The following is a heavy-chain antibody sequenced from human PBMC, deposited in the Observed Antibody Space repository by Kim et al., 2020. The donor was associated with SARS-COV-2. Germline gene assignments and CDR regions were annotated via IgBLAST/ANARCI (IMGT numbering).Heavy chain of an antibody. J-gene: IGHJ6*02. CDR1: GYSFTSYG. CDR2: ISGYNDNT. Sequence: ASVKVSCKASGYSFTSYGISWVRQAPGQGLEWMGWISGYNDNTEYAAKVEGRVTLTTDTSTRTAYLELRSLRSDDTAVYYCARDTAVVVPGVPHYYFHNGMDAWGQGTTVTVSS. V-gene: IGHV1-18*01. D-gene: IGHD2-2*01. CDR3: ARDTAVVVPGVPHYYFHNGMDA.